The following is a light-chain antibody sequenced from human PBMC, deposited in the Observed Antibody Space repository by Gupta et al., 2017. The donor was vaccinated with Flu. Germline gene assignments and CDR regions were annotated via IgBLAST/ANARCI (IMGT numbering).Light chain of an antibody. J-gene: IGKJ3*01. V-gene: IGKV1-39*01. Sequence: SSLSASVGDRVTITCGASQSISNYLNWFQQKPGKTPNLLIYGASSLQSGIPSRFSGSGSGTDFTLTISSLQPEDFATYYCQESYNTPRLTFGPGTKVEMK. CDR1: QSISNY. CDR3: QESYNTPRLT. CDR2: GAS.